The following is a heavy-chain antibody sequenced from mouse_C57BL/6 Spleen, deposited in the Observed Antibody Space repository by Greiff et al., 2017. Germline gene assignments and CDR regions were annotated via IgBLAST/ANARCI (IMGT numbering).Heavy chain of an antibody. CDR2: IRLKSDNYAT. V-gene: IGHV6-3*01. J-gene: IGHJ2*01. CDR1: GFTFSNYW. CDR3: TDGYYATFDY. D-gene: IGHD2-3*01. Sequence: EVKLMESGGGLVQPGGSMKLSCVASGFTFSNYWMNWVRQSPEKGLEWVAQIRLKSDNYATHYAESVKGRFTISRDDSKSSVYLQMNNLRAEDTGIYYCTDGYYATFDYWGQGTTLTVSS.